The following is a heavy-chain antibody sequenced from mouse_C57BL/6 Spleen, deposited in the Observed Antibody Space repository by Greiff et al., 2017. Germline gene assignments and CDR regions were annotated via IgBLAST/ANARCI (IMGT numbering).Heavy chain of an antibody. Sequence: QVQLQQPGAELVMPGASVKLSCKASGYTFTSYWMHWVKQRPGQGLEWIGEIDPSDSSTNYNQKFKGKSTLTVDKSSSTAYMQLSSLTSEDSAVYYCARQGLGRGFAYWGQGTLVTVSA. CDR1: GYTFTSYW. V-gene: IGHV1-69*01. D-gene: IGHD3-3*01. CDR3: ARQGLGRGFAY. CDR2: IDPSDSST. J-gene: IGHJ3*01.